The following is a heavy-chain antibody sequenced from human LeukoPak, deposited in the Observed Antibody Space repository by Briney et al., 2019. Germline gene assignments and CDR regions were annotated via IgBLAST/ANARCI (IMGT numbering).Heavy chain of an antibody. D-gene: IGHD6-13*01. J-gene: IGHJ5*01. Sequence: PSETLSLTCSVSGYSISNGYYWGWIRRPPGKGLEWIGTMYHSGSTYYTPSLQSRVTISIDTSTNEVSLRLTSVTATDTAVYFCARAPRQSSWYDSWGQETLVTVSS. V-gene: IGHV4-38-2*02. CDR3: ARAPRQSSWYDS. CDR1: GYSISNGYY. CDR2: MYHSGST.